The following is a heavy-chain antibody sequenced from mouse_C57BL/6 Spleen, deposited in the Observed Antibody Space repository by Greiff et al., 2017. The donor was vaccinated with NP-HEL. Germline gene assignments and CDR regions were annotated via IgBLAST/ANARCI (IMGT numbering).Heavy chain of an antibody. CDR3: ASDSSYFDY. J-gene: IGHJ2*01. CDR2: IDPDDGVT. CDR1: GFTFTAYY. D-gene: IGHD1-1*01. Sequence: VQLQQSGAELVKPGASVKLSCTASGFTFTAYYMHWVKQRPEQGLEWIGRIDPDDGVTKYAQKFKGKATITADTSSNTAYLQFSSLTSEYTAVYYCASDSSYFDYWGQGTTLTVSS. V-gene: IGHV14-2*01.